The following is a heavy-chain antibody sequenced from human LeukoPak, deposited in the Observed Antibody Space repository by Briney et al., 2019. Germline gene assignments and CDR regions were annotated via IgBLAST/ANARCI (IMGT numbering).Heavy chain of an antibody. CDR1: GYTFTSYT. J-gene: IGHJ5*02. CDR3: AKVTVAVVVAATSNWFDP. D-gene: IGHD2-15*01. CDR2: INAGNGNT. Sequence: ASVKVSCKASGYTFTSYTMHWVRQAPGQRLEWMGWINAGNGNTKYSQKFQGRVTITRDTSASTAYMELSSLRSEGTAVYYCAKVTVAVVVAATSNWFDPWGQGTLVTVSS. V-gene: IGHV1-3*01.